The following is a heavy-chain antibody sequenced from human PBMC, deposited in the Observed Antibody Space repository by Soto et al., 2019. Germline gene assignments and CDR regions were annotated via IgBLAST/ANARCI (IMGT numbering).Heavy chain of an antibody. CDR2: ISYDGSNK. CDR3: ARDVMGSGWYDSWFDP. CDR1: GFTFSSYA. D-gene: IGHD6-19*01. J-gene: IGHJ5*02. V-gene: IGHV3-30-3*01. Sequence: GGSLRLSCAASGFTFSSYAMHWVRQAPGKGLEWVAVISYDGSNKYYADSVKGRFTISRDNSKNTLYLQMNSLRAEDTAVYYCARDVMGSGWYDSWFDPWGQGTLVTVSS.